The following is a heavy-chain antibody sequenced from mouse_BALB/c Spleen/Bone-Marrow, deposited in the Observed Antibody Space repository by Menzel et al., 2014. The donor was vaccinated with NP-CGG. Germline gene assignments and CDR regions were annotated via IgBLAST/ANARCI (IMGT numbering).Heavy chain of an antibody. J-gene: IGHJ3*01. D-gene: IGHD1-1*01. V-gene: IGHV14-3*02. Sequence: VQLKESGAELVKPGASVKLSCTASGFNIKNTYIHWVKQRPEQGLEWIGRNDPANVNTKYDPKFQGKATITADTSSNTAYLQLSSLTSEDTAVYYCATYYYGSSLFAYWGQGTLVTVSA. CDR3: ATYYYGSSLFAY. CDR1: GFNIKNTY. CDR2: NDPANVNT.